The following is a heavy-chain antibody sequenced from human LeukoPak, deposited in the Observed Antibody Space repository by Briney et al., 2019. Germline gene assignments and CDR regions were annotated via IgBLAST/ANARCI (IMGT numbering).Heavy chain of an antibody. CDR3: ARGPAGFDY. J-gene: IGHJ4*02. Sequence: SETLSLTCAVYGGSFSGYYWSWIRQPPRKGLEWIGEINHSGSTNYNPSLKSRVTISVDTSKNQFSLKLSSVTAADTAVYYCARGPAGFDYWGQGTLVTVSS. V-gene: IGHV4-34*01. CDR2: INHSGST. CDR1: GGSFSGYY. D-gene: IGHD2-2*01.